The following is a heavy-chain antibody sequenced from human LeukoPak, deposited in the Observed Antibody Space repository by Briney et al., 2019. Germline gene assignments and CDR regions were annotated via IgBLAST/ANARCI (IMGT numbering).Heavy chain of an antibody. J-gene: IGHJ4*02. CDR1: GFTFSNYA. D-gene: IGHD2-2*01. Sequence: SLRLSCAASGFTFSNYAMSWVRQAPGKGLEWVSVISGSGDTTDYADSVKGRFTISRDNSKNTLYLQMNSLRAEDTAVYYCSKLRSSVPAAAYNNWSQGILVTVSS. CDR2: ISGSGDTT. V-gene: IGHV3-23*01. CDR3: SKLRSSVPAAAYNN.